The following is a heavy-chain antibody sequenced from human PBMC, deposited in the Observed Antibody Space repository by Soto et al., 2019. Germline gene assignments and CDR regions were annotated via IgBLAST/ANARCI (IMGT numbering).Heavy chain of an antibody. CDR1: GFTFSAYV. D-gene: IGHD6-13*01. CDR3: AKLTAA. J-gene: IGHJ4*02. Sequence: EVEVLESGGGLLQPGGSLRLSCAASGFTFSAYVMSWFRQAPGKGLEWVSSITSSGGGTYYADSVKGRFTVSRDNSKNTVYLQMNSLRDEDTAVYYCAKLTAAWGQGTLVTVSS. V-gene: IGHV3-23*01. CDR2: ITSSGGGT.